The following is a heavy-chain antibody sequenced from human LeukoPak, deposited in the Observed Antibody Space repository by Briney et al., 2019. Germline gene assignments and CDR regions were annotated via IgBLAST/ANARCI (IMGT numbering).Heavy chain of an antibody. CDR2: ISYDGSNK. V-gene: IGHV3-30-3*01. J-gene: IGHJ4*02. Sequence: PGASLRLSCAASGFTFSSYAMSWVRQAPGKGLEWVAVISYDGSNKYYADSVKGRFTISRDNSKNTLYLQMNSLRAEDTAVYYCARERDYDSSGYAFYFDYWGQGTLVTVSS. CDR1: GFTFSSYA. CDR3: ARERDYDSSGYAFYFDY. D-gene: IGHD3-22*01.